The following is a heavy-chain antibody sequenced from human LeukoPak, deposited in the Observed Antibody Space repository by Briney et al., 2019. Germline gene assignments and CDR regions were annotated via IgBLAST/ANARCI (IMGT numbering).Heavy chain of an antibody. CDR3: ARSIDSRAPIDI. CDR2: IYSGGST. J-gene: IGHJ3*02. CDR1: GFTVSSNY. D-gene: IGHD3-22*01. Sequence: PGGSLRLSCAASGFTVSSNYMSWVRQAPGKGLEWVSVIYSGGSTYYADSVKGRFTISRDNSKNTLYLQMNSLRAEDTAVYYCARSIDSRAPIDIWGQGTMVTVSS. V-gene: IGHV3-53*01.